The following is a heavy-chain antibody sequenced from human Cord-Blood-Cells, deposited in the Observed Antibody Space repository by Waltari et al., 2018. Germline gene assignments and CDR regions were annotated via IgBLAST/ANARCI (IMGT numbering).Heavy chain of an antibody. V-gene: IGHV1-69*12. CDR3: AREIAAAGTGSYFDY. CDR1: GGTFSSYA. Sequence: QVQLVQSGAEVKKPGSSVKVSCKASGGTFSSYAISWVRQAPGQGLEWMGGVIPSFGTANYAQKCQGRVTSTADESTSTAYMELSSLRSEETAVYYCAREIAAAGTGSYFDYWGQGTLVTVSS. J-gene: IGHJ4*02. CDR2: VIPSFGTA. D-gene: IGHD6-13*01.